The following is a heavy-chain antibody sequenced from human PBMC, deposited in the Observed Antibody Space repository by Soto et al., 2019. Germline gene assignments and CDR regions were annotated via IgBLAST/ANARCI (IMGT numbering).Heavy chain of an antibody. CDR2: IRSKANSYAT. D-gene: IGHD2-15*01. V-gene: IGHV3-73*01. Sequence: PGGSLRLSCAASGFTFSGSAMHWVRQASGKGLEWVGRIRSKANSYATAYAASVKGRFTISRDDSKNTAYLQMNSLKTEDTAVYYCTRLGCSGGSCYSYYYYGMDVWRQGTTVTVSS. CDR3: TRLGCSGGSCYSYYYYGMDV. CDR1: GFTFSGSA. J-gene: IGHJ6*02.